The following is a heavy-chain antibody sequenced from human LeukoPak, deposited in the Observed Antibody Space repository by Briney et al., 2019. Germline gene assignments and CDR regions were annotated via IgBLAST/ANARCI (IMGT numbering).Heavy chain of an antibody. V-gene: IGHV3-23*01. J-gene: IGHJ4*02. D-gene: IGHD5-12*01. Sequence: GGSLRLSCAASAFTFSTYAMNWVRQAPGKGLEWVSAISGSGGSTYYADSVKGRFTISRDNSKNTVHLQMNGLRAEDTAVYYCARDGGMRGHSGYDFDYWGQGTLVTVSS. CDR1: AFTFSTYA. CDR2: ISGSGGST. CDR3: ARDGGMRGHSGYDFDY.